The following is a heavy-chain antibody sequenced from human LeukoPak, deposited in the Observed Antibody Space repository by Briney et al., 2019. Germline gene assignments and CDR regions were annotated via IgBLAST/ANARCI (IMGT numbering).Heavy chain of an antibody. CDR3: ARVPAYYYGSGSYEFDY. Sequence: GASVKVSCKASGYTFTGYYMHWVRQAPGQGLEWMGWINPNSGGTNYAQKFQGWVTMTRDTSISTAYMELSRLRCDDTAVYYCARVPAYYYGSGSYEFDYWGQGTLVTVSS. V-gene: IGHV1-2*04. J-gene: IGHJ4*02. CDR1: GYTFTGYY. D-gene: IGHD3-10*01. CDR2: INPNSGGT.